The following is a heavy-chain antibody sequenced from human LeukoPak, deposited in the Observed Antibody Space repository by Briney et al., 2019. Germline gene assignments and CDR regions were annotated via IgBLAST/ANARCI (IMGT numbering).Heavy chain of an antibody. CDR2: IYYSGST. Sequence: PSETLSLTCTVSGGSISSSSYYWGWIRQPPGKGLEWIGSIYYSGSTYYNPSLKSRVTISVDTSKNQFSLKLSSVTAADTAVYYCARQFVSYALYYYYYYYGMDVWGQGTTATVSS. CDR1: GGSISSSSYY. J-gene: IGHJ6*02. CDR3: ARQFVSYALYYYYYYYGMDV. D-gene: IGHD2-2*01. V-gene: IGHV4-39*01.